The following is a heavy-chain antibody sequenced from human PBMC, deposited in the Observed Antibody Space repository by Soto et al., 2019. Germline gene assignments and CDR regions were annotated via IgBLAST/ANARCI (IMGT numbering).Heavy chain of an antibody. Sequence: ASVKVSCKASGYTFTSYDINWVRQATGQGLEWMGWMNPNSGNTGYAQKFQGRVTMTRNTSISTAYMELSSLRSEDTAVYYCARGPPIFYYGVGGYYYFDNWGQGTLVTVS. D-gene: IGHD2-21*01. V-gene: IGHV1-8*01. J-gene: IGHJ4*01. CDR1: GYTFTSYD. CDR2: MNPNSGNT. CDR3: ARGPPIFYYGVGGYYYFDN.